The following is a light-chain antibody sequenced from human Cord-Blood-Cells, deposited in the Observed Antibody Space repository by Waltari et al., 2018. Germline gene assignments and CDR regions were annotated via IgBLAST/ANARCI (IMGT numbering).Light chain of an antibody. J-gene: IGLJ2*01. CDR2: DVI. CDR3: CSYAGSYTFGV. Sequence: QPALTQPRSVSGSPGQSVTISCTGTSSAVGGYNYVSWYHPHPGKAPKLIFYDVIKRPSGVPDRFSGSKSGNTASLTISGLQAEDEADYYCCSYAGSYTFGVFGGGTKLTVL. CDR1: SSAVGGYNY. V-gene: IGLV2-11*01.